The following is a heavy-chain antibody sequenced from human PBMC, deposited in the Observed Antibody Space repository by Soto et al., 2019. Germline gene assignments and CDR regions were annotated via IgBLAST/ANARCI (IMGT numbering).Heavy chain of an antibody. CDR3: ARVPPPIYYYSYMDV. CDR2: MNPNSGST. Sequence: ASVKVSCKASGYTFNSYDINWVRQATGQGLEWMGWMNPNSGSTGYAQKFQGRVTMTRNTSISTAYMELSSLRSEDTAVYYCARVPPPIYYYSYMDVWGKGTTVTVSS. V-gene: IGHV1-8*01. J-gene: IGHJ6*03. CDR1: GYTFNSYD.